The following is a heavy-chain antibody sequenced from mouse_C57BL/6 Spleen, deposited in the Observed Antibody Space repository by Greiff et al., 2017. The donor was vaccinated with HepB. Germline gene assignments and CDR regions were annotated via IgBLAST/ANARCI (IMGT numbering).Heavy chain of an antibody. J-gene: IGHJ3*01. CDR1: GYTFTSHW. Sequence: VQLQESGPELVRPGASVKISCKAPGYTFTSHWMQWVRQRPGQGLEWIGEIFPGSGSTYSNEKFKGKATLTVDTSSSTAYMQLSSLTSEDAAVYFCARSKDSSGPFAYWGQGTLVTVSA. D-gene: IGHD3-2*02. CDR3: ARSKDSSGPFAY. CDR2: IFPGSGST. V-gene: IGHV1-56*01.